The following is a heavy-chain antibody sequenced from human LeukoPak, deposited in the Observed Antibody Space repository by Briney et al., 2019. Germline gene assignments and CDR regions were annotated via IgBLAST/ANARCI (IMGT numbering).Heavy chain of an antibody. V-gene: IGHV4-34*01. CDR3: ARGRLSAMDY. D-gene: IGHD5-18*01. Sequence: SETLSLTCAVYGGSFSGYYWSWIRQPPGKGLEWIGEINHSGSTNYNPSLKSRVTISVDTSKNQFSLKLSSVTAADTAVYYCARGRLSAMDYGGQGTLVTVSS. J-gene: IGHJ4*02. CDR1: GGSFSGYY. CDR2: INHSGST.